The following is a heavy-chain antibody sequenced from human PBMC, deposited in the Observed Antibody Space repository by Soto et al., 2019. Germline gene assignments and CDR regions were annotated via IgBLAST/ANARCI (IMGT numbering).Heavy chain of an antibody. CDR3: ASGMGDYYYYGMDV. V-gene: IGHV4-39*01. CDR2: IYYSGST. D-gene: IGHD1-26*01. J-gene: IGHJ6*02. CDR1: GGSISSSSYY. Sequence: QLQLQESGPGLVKPSETLSLTCTVSGGSISSSSYYWGWIRQPPGKGLEWIGSIYYSGSTYYNPSLKSRVTISVDTSKNQFSLKLSSVTAADTAVYYCASGMGDYYYYGMDVWGQGTTVTVSS.